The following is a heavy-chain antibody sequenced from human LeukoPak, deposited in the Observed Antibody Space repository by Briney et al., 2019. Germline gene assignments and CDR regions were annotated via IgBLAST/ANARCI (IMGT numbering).Heavy chain of an antibody. CDR2: ITGRGTFT. D-gene: IGHD6-19*01. J-gene: IGHJ3*02. V-gene: IGHV3-21*01. CDR3: ARDHVAGSAFDI. CDR1: GFTFDDYA. Sequence: GGSLRLSCAASGFTFDDYAMHWVRQAPGKGLEWVSAITGRGTFTDYADSVKGRFTISRDNAKNSLYLQMNSLRAEDTAVYYCARDHVAGSAFDIWGQGTMVTVSS.